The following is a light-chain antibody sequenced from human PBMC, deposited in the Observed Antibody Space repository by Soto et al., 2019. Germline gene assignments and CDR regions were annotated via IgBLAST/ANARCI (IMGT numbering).Light chain of an antibody. CDR3: QQYNNYPRT. CDR2: DAS. V-gene: IGKV1-17*02. Sequence: DIQITQSPSSLSASAGDRVTITCRASQGIRNNLGWYQHKPGKAPKFLIYDASSLESGVPSRFSGSGSGTEFTLTISNLQPDDFATYFCQQYNNYPRTFGQGTKVDIK. CDR1: QGIRNN. J-gene: IGKJ1*01.